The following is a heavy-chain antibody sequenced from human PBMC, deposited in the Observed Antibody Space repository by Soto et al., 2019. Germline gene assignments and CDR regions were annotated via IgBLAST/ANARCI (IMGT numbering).Heavy chain of an antibody. CDR1: GFIFENFG. D-gene: IGHD1-26*01. CDR3: AKNQGVELVPLATVDWFDP. V-gene: IGHV3-23*01. Sequence: GGSLRLSCAASGFIFENFGMSWVRQAPGKGLEWISSISGSGFKKYYADSVKGRFTISRDNSKSTVYLELNNLSAEDTAVYHFAKNQGVELVPLATVDWFDPWGQGSVVTVSS. CDR2: ISGSGFKK. J-gene: IGHJ5*02.